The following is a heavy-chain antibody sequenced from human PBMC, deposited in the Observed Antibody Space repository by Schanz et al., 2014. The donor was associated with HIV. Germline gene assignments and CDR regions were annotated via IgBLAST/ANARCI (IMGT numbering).Heavy chain of an antibody. V-gene: IGHV1-69*01. Sequence: QVQLVQSGAEVKKPGSSVKVSCKASGGTFMTYAISWVRQAPGQGLEWMGGIIPLFGTTNYAQRFQGRVTITADDSISTAYMELTSLTSDDTAVYYCARDGSFGSDVWGQGTLVAVSS. J-gene: IGHJ4*02. CDR3: ARDGSFGSDV. CDR1: GGTFMTYA. CDR2: IIPLFGTT. D-gene: IGHD5-18*01.